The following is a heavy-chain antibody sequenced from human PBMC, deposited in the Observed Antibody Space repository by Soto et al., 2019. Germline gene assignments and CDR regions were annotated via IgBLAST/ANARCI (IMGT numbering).Heavy chain of an antibody. D-gene: IGHD2-15*01. CDR3: ARDHTEGCRGGSYYWFYP. J-gene: IGHJ5*02. Sequence: SLRLSCAAPGFTFSSYGMHWVRQAPGKGLEWVAVIWDDGSNKYYADSVKGRFTISRDNSKNTLYLQMNSLRAEDTAVYYCARDHTEGCRGGSYYWFYPWGQETQFT. V-gene: IGHV3-33*01. CDR1: GFTFSSYG. CDR2: IWDDGSNK.